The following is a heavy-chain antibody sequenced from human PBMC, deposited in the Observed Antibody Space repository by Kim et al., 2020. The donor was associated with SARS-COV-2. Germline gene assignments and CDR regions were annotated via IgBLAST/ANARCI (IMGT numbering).Heavy chain of an antibody. CDR1: GFTFSSYG. D-gene: IGHD3-16*01. Sequence: GGSLRLSCAASGFTFSSYGMHWVRQAPGKGLEWVAVISYDGSNKHNADSVKGRITISRDNSKNTLYLQMNSLRAEDTAVYYCAKDGGGSDNGMDVWGQGTTVTVSS. V-gene: IGHV3-30*18. J-gene: IGHJ6*02. CDR3: AKDGGGSDNGMDV. CDR2: ISYDGSNK.